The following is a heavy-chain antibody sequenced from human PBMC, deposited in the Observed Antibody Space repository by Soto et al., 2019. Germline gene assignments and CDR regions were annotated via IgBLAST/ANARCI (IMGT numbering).Heavy chain of an antibody. CDR3: ARQRTSGLTAAYFDV. CDR2: IYYSGST. CDR1: GDSISSRSYY. J-gene: IGHJ4*02. D-gene: IGHD2-21*02. Sequence: SETLSLTCTVTGDSISSRSYYWGWIRQPPGKGLEWIGSIYYSGSTYNNPSLRSRVSMSIDTSKDQFSLKVKSVTAADTALYFCARQRTSGLTAAYFDVWGPGSLVTVSS. V-gene: IGHV4-39*01.